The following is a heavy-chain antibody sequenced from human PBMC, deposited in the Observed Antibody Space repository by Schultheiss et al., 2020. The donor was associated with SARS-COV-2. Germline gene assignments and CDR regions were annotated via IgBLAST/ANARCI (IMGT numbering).Heavy chain of an antibody. CDR3: ARVPFYDILTGINYYYGMDV. CDR1: GFTFSSYE. J-gene: IGHJ6*02. CDR2: ISSSGSTI. Sequence: GGSLRLSCAASGFTFSSYEMNWVRQAPGKGLEWVSYISSSGSTIYYADSVKGRFTISSDNAKNSLYLQMNSLRAEDTAVYYCARVPFYDILTGINYYYGMDVWGQGTTGTVAS. D-gene: IGHD3-9*01. V-gene: IGHV3-48*03.